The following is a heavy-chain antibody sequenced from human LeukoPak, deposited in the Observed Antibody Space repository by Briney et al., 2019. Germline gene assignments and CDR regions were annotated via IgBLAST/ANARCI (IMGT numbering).Heavy chain of an antibody. J-gene: IGHJ4*02. CDR3: ARALGTLRYFDY. CDR1: GFTFSNYW. Sequence: GGSLRLSCAASGFTFSNYWMHWVRQAPGKGLVWVSRINSDGFNTSYADSVKGRFTISRDNAKNTLNLQMNSLRAEDTAVYYCARALGTLRYFDYWGQGTLVTVSS. V-gene: IGHV3-74*01. D-gene: IGHD1/OR15-1a*01. CDR2: INSDGFNT.